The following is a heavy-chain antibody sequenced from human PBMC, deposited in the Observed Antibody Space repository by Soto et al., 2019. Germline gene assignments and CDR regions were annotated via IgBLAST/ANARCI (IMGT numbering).Heavy chain of an antibody. V-gene: IGHV1-69*12. J-gene: IGHJ4*02. CDR3: ARVGSGSYYRPPYYFDY. CDR1: GGTFSSYA. CDR2: IIPIFGTA. Sequence: QVQLVQSGAEVKKPGSSVKVSCKASGGTFSSYAISWVRQARGQGLEWMGGIIPIFGTANYAQKFQGRVTITADESTSTAYMALSSLRSEDTAVYYCARVGSGSYYRPPYYFDYWGQGTLVTVSS. D-gene: IGHD1-26*01.